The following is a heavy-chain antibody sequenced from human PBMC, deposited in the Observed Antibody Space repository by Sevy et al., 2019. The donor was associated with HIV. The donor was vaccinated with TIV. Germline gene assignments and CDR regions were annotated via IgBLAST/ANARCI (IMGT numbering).Heavy chain of an antibody. J-gene: IGHJ3*02. D-gene: IGHD1-7*01. CDR1: GGSVSSGSYY. V-gene: IGHV4-61*01. CDR3: ARDRNSRGDAFDI. Sequence: SETLSLTCTVSGGSVSSGSYYWSWIRQPPGKGLEWIGYIYYSGSTNYNPSLKSRVTISVDTSKNQFSLKRSSVTAADTAVYYCARDRNSRGDAFDIWGQGTMVTVSS. CDR2: IYYSGST.